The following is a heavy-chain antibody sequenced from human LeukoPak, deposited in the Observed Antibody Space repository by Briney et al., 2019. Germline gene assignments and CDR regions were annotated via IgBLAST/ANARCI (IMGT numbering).Heavy chain of an antibody. CDR2: IYPGDSDT. D-gene: IGHD5-12*01. CDR3: ARRVLSGYDQYYFDY. V-gene: IGHV5-51*01. Sequence: GESLKISCKGSGYGLTDYWIAWVRQMPGKGLEWMGIIYPGDSDTRYSPSFQGQVTMSADKSISTAYLQWSSLKASDTAIYYCARRVLSGYDQYYFDYWGQGTLVTVSS. CDR1: GYGLTDYW. J-gene: IGHJ4*02.